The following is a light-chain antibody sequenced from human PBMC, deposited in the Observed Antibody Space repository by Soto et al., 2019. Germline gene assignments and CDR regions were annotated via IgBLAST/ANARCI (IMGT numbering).Light chain of an antibody. J-gene: IGKJ5*01. CDR3: QQYNNWPPIT. CDR1: QSVRSN. V-gene: IGKV3-15*01. CDR2: GAS. Sequence: EIALTQSPATLSVSPGERATVSCRASQSVRSNLAWYQQKPGQAPRLLIYGASTRATGIPARFSGSGSGTEFTPTISSLQSEDFAVYYCQQYNNWPPITFGQGTRLEIK.